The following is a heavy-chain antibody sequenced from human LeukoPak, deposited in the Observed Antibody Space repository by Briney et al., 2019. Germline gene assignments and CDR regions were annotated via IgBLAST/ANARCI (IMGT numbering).Heavy chain of an antibody. CDR2: VKQDGSDK. CDR3: ARKTVVGSYFDY. D-gene: IGHD4-23*01. J-gene: IGHJ4*02. CDR1: GFTFSSYW. V-gene: IGHV3-7*03. Sequence: GGSLRLSCAASGFTFSSYWMSWVRQAPGKGLEWVANVKQDGSDKYYVDSVKGRFTISRDNAKNSLYLQINSLRAEDTAVYYCARKTVVGSYFDYWGQGTPVTVSS.